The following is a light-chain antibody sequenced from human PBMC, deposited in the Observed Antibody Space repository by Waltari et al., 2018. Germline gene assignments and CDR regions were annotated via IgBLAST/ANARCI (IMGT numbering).Light chain of an antibody. Sequence: QSALTQPASVSGSPGQSITISCTGTTSDVGSYNLVSWYRQHPGEAPKLIIYEVRKRPSGVSDRVAGSKAGNTASLTSSGLQAEDEADYYCCSYGGASIRVFGGGTKLTVL. CDR1: TSDVGSYNL. J-gene: IGLJ2*01. CDR3: CSYGGASIRV. V-gene: IGLV2-23*02. CDR2: EVR.